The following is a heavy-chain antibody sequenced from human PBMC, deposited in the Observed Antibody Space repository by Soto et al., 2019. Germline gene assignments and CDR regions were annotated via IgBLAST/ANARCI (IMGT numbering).Heavy chain of an antibody. CDR3: VKDWTGSTCPCMDV. J-gene: IGHJ6*02. CDR1: GFKFSDYA. D-gene: IGHD6-13*01. Sequence: GSLRLSCAASGFKFSDYAMTWVRQAPGKGLEWVSTISGGDERTYYADSVKGRFSISRDNPRNTVYLQMNNLRAEDTALYHCVKDWTGSTCPCMDVWGQGTTVTVSS. CDR2: ISGGDERT. V-gene: IGHV3-23*01.